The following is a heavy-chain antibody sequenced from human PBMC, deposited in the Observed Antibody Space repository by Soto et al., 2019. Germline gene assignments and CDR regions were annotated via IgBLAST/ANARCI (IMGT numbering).Heavy chain of an antibody. CDR2: IYYSGST. V-gene: IGHV4-31*03. CDR3: AREDEGAGGAFDI. J-gene: IGHJ3*02. CDR1: GGSISSGGYY. Sequence: PSETLSLTCTVSGGSISSGGYYWSWIRQHPGKGLEWIGYIYYSGSTYYNPSLKSRVTISVDTSKNQFSLKLSSVTAADTAVYYCAREDEGAGGAFDIWGQGTMVTVSS.